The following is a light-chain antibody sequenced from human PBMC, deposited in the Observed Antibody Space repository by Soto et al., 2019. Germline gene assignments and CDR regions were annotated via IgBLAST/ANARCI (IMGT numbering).Light chain of an antibody. Sequence: ETVMTQSPATLSVSPGQGATLSCRASQSVGSSLAWYQQKPGQAPRLLINDSSNRATGIPARFSGSGSGTDFTLTISSLEPEDFAVYYCQQRNDWPLTFGGGTKVDIK. J-gene: IGKJ4*01. CDR1: QSVGSS. CDR2: DSS. CDR3: QQRNDWPLT. V-gene: IGKV3-11*01.